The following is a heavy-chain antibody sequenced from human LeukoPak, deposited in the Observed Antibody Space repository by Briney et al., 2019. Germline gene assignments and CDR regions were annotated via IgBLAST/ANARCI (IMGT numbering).Heavy chain of an antibody. D-gene: IGHD6-13*01. Sequence: SETLSLTCAISGYSISSGYYWGWIRQPPGKGLEWIGSIYHSGSTYYNPSLKSRVTISVDTSKNQFSLKLSSVTAADTAVYYCARARIAAAAEYFDYWGQGTLVTVSS. CDR1: GYSISSGYY. CDR3: ARARIAAAAEYFDY. CDR2: IYHSGST. V-gene: IGHV4-38-2*01. J-gene: IGHJ4*02.